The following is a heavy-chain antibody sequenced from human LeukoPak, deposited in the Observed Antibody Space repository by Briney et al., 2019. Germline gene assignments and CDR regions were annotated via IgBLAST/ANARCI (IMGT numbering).Heavy chain of an antibody. D-gene: IGHD3-16*01. CDR3: ARDLGGYSYYYMDV. Sequence: SETLSLTCTVSGGSISSYYWGWIRQPAGKGLEWIGRIYTSRGTNYNPSLKSRVTISVDKSRKQFSLQLSSVTAADTAVYYCARDLGGYSYYYMDVWGKGTTVTVSS. CDR1: GGSISSYY. CDR2: IYTSRGT. J-gene: IGHJ6*03. V-gene: IGHV4-4*07.